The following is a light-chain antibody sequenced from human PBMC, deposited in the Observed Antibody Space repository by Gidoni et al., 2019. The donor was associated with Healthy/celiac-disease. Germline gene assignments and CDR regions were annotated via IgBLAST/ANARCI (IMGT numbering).Light chain of an antibody. CDR1: KLGDKY. Sequence: SYELTQPPSVSVSPGQTASITCAGDKLGDKYACWYQQKPGQSPVLVIYQDSKRPSGIPERFSGSNSGNTATLTISGTQAMDEDDYYCQAWDSSTPYVFGTGTKVTVL. V-gene: IGLV3-1*01. J-gene: IGLJ1*01. CDR3: QAWDSSTPYV. CDR2: QDS.